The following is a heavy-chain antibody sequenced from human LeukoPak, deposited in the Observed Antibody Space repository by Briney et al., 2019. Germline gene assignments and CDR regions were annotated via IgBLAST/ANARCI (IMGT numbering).Heavy chain of an antibody. V-gene: IGHV3-74*01. CDR2: ISPDGSIT. J-gene: IGHJ4*02. Sequence: GGSLRLSCVVSASTFSDYWMQWGRQAPGKGLVWVSRISPDGSITDFADSVKGRFAISRDNAKNTVFLQMNSLRAEDTALYYCVRAWDYWGQGSLVTVSS. CDR1: ASTFSDYW. CDR3: VRAWDY.